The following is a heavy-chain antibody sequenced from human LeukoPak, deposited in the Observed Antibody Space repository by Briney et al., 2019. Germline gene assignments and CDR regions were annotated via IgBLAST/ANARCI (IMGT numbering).Heavy chain of an antibody. J-gene: IGHJ4*02. V-gene: IGHV3-30*02. CDR1: GFTFSSYG. Sequence: GGSLRLSCAASGFTFSSYGIHWVRQPPGKGLEWVAFIRFDGSHKYYAGSVKGRFIISRDNSKNTMFLQMNDLRAEDTGVYYCAKKDLPTGSYTPFDHWGRGTLVTVSS. D-gene: IGHD1-26*01. CDR3: AKKDLPTGSYTPFDH. CDR2: IRFDGSHK.